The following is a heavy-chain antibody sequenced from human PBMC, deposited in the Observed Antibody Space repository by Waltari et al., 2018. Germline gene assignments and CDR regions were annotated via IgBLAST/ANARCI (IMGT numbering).Heavy chain of an antibody. CDR2: FDPEEGET. CDR1: GYTLTELS. D-gene: IGHD3-16*01. J-gene: IGHJ3*02. Sequence: QVQLVQSGAEVKKPGASVKVSCKVSGYTLTELSMHWVRQAPGKGLEWMGGFDPEEGETIYAQKFQGRVTMTEDTSTDTAYMELSSLRSEDTAVDYCATGKYYDYVWGSQRDAFDIWGQGTMVTVSS. CDR3: ATGKYYDYVWGSQRDAFDI. V-gene: IGHV1-24*01.